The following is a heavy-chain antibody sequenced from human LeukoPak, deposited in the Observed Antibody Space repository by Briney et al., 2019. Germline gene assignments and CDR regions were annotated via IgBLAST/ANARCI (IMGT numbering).Heavy chain of an antibody. CDR1: GFSFSNYG. D-gene: IGHD6-19*01. CDR3: AREHRGWHLHYYYYMDV. J-gene: IGHJ6*03. V-gene: IGHV3-21*01. CDR2: ISSSSSYI. Sequence: NPGGSLRLSCAASGFSFSNYGMHWVRQAPGKGLEWVSSISSSSSYIYYADSVKGRFTISRDNAKNSLYLQMNSLRAEDTAVYYCAREHRGWHLHYYYYMDVWGKGTTVTVSS.